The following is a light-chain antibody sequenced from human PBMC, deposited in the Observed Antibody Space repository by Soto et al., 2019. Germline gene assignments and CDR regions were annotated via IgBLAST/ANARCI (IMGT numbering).Light chain of an antibody. CDR3: QQYGSSPHH. V-gene: IGKV3-20*01. CDR1: QSVSSSY. J-gene: IGKJ5*01. CDR2: GAS. Sequence: EIVLTQSPGTLSLSPGERATLSCRASQSVSSSYLAWYQQKPGQAPRLLIYGASSRATGIPDRFSGSGSGTDFTLTISRLEPEDFAVYYCQQYGSSPHHFGQGTRL.